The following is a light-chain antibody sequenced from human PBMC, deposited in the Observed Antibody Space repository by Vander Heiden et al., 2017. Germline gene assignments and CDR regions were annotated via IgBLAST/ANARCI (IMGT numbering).Light chain of an antibody. Sequence: DVQMTQSPSTLSASVGDRVTITCRASQSISSWLAWYQQKPGKAPKLLIYKASSLESGVPSRFSGSGSATEFTLTISSLQPDDFATYYCQQDNSYPYTFGQGTKLEIK. CDR1: QSISSW. V-gene: IGKV1-5*03. CDR3: QQDNSYPYT. J-gene: IGKJ2*01. CDR2: KAS.